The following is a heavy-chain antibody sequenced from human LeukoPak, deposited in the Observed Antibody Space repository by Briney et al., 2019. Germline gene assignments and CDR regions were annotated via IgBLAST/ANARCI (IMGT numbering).Heavy chain of an antibody. D-gene: IGHD7-27*01. J-gene: IGHJ3*02. CDR2: TYYSGST. CDR3: ARGKLGMEAFDI. CDR1: GGSISSYY. V-gene: IGHV4-59*01. Sequence: PSETLSLTCTVSGGSISSYYWSWIRQPPGKGLEWIGYTYYSGSTNYNPSLKSRVTISVDTSKNQFSLKLSSVTAADTAVYYCARGKLGMEAFDIWGQGTMVTVSS.